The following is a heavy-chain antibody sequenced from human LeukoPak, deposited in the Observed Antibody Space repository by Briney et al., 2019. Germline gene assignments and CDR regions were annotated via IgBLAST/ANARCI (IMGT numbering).Heavy chain of an antibody. CDR2: IYPGDSDT. CDR1: GYSFTSYW. D-gene: IGHD2-2*01. Sequence: GESLKISFKGSGYSFTSYWIGWVRQMPGKGLEWMGIIYPGDSDTRYSPSFQGQVTISADKSISTAYLQWSSLKASDTAMYYCARQLYCSSTSCYGWFDPWGQGTLVTVSS. CDR3: ARQLYCSSTSCYGWFDP. V-gene: IGHV5-51*01. J-gene: IGHJ5*02.